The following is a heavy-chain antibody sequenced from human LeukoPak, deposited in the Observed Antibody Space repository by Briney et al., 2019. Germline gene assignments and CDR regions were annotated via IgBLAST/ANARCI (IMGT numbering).Heavy chain of an antibody. J-gene: IGHJ3*02. V-gene: IGHV4-31*03. CDR1: GGSISSGGYY. Sequence: SETLSLTCTVSGGSISSGGYYWSWIRQHPGKGLEWIGYIYYSGSTYYNPSLKSRVAISVDTSKNQFSLKLSSVTAADTAVYYCARVSFGAFDIWGQGTMVTVSS. D-gene: IGHD3-16*01. CDR3: ARVSFGAFDI. CDR2: IYYSGST.